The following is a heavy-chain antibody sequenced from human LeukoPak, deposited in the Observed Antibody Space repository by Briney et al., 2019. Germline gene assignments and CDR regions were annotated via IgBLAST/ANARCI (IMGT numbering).Heavy chain of an antibody. Sequence: PGGSLRLSCVTSGFSFSSYSMNWVRQAPGKGLEWVANIKEDGTEKYYVDSVEGRFTISRDNAKNSLYLQMNSLRAEDTAVYYCAREIESKVLSLYCSGDSCFSPPYYSYYYMDVWGKGTTVTVSS. CDR1: GFSFSSYS. CDR3: AREIESKVLSLYCSGDSCFSPPYYSYYYMDV. V-gene: IGHV3-7*01. D-gene: IGHD2-15*01. J-gene: IGHJ6*03. CDR2: IKEDGTEK.